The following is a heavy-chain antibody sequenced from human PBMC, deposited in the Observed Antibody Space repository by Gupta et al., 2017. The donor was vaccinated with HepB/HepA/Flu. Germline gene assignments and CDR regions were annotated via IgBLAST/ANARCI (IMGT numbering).Heavy chain of an antibody. J-gene: IGHJ6*03. Sequence: QVQLVQSGAEVKKPGSSVKVSCKASGGTFSSYAISWVRQAPGQGLEWMGGIIPIFGTANYAQKFQGRVTVTADESTSTAYMELSSLRSEDTAVYYCAHHSNYGSRAYYYYYMDVWGKGTTVTVSS. CDR1: GGTFSSYA. CDR2: IIPIFGTA. CDR3: AHHSNYGSRAYYYYYMDV. D-gene: IGHD4-11*01. V-gene: IGHV1-69*01.